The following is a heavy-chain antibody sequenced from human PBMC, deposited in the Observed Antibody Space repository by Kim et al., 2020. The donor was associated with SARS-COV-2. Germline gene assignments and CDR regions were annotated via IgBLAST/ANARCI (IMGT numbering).Heavy chain of an antibody. D-gene: IGHD2-2*01. CDR3: AKHCSSTSCYGY. Sequence: YYADSVKGRITNSRDNSKTTLYLQMNSQRAEDTAVYYCAKHCSSTSCYGYWGQGTLVTVSS. V-gene: IGHV3-23*01. J-gene: IGHJ4*02.